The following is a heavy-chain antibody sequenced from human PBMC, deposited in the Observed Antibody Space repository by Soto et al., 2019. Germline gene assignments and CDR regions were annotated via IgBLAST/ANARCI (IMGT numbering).Heavy chain of an antibody. CDR1: GFNFSSYG. V-gene: IGHV3-30*04. Sequence: TGGSLRLSCAASGFNFSSYGRHWVRQAPGKGLEWVAVISYDGWNTYYADSVKGRFTISRDNPKNTVYLQMNSLRVEDTALYYCARESEAFDIWGQGTMVTVSS. J-gene: IGHJ3*02. CDR2: ISYDGWNT. CDR3: ARESEAFDI.